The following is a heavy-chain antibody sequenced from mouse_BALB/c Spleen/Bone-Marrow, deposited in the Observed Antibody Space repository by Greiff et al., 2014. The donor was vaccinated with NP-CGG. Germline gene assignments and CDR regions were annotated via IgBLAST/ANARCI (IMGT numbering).Heavy chain of an antibody. V-gene: IGHV14-3*02. J-gene: IGHJ3*01. Sequence: VQLQQPGAELVKPGASVKLSCTASGFNIKDTYMHWVKQRTEQGLEWIGRIDPANGNTKYDPKFQGKATITADTSSSTAYLQLSSLTSEDTAVYYCAMYYYGSSLFAYWGQGTLVTVSA. CDR1: GFNIKDTY. D-gene: IGHD1-1*01. CDR3: AMYYYGSSLFAY. CDR2: IDPANGNT.